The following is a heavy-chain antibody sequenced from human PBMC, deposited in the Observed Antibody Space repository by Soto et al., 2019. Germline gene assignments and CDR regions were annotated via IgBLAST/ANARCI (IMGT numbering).Heavy chain of an antibody. Sequence: GESLKISCKGSGYSFTSYWIGWVRQMPGKGLEWMGIIYPGDSDTRYSPSFQGQVTISADKSISTAYLQWSSLKASDTAMYYCARPRKAAASRGDAFDIWGQGTMVTVSS. CDR1: GYSFTSYW. D-gene: IGHD6-13*01. J-gene: IGHJ3*02. CDR3: ARPRKAAASRGDAFDI. V-gene: IGHV5-51*01. CDR2: IYPGDSDT.